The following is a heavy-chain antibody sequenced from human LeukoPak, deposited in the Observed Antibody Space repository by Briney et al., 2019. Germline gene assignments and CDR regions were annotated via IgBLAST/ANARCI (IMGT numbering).Heavy chain of an antibody. CDR2: INHSGST. J-gene: IGHJ4*02. CDR1: GGSFSGYY. Sequence: SETLSLTCAVSGGSFSGYYWSWLRQPPGKGLEWIGEINHSGSTNYNPSLKSRVTISVDTSKNQFSLTLSSVTAADTAVYYCARGVNKGYYYDSSGYYSKPTFDYWGQGTLVTVSS. D-gene: IGHD3-22*01. CDR3: ARGVNKGYYYDSSGYYSKPTFDY. V-gene: IGHV4-34*01.